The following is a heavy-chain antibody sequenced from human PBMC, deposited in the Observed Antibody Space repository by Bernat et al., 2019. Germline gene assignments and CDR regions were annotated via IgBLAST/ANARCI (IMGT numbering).Heavy chain of an antibody. D-gene: IGHD5-12*01. J-gene: IGHJ4*02. Sequence: EVQLVESGGGLVQPGRSLRLSCAASGFTFDDYAMHWVRQAPGKGLEWVSGISWNSSIGYADSVKGRFTISRDNAKNSLYLQMNSLRAEDTALYYCAKDFRGYSGYDSPDFDYWGQGTLVTVSS. CDR2: ISWNSSI. V-gene: IGHV3-9*01. CDR3: AKDFRGYSGYDSPDFDY. CDR1: GFTFDDYA.